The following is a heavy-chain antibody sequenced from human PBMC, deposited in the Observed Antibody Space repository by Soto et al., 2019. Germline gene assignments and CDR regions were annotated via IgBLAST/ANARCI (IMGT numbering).Heavy chain of an antibody. Sequence: QSPTLSLTCAISGDSVSSNSAAWNWIRQSPSRGLEWLGRTYYRSKWYNDYAVSVKSRITINPDTSKNQFSLQLNSVTPEDTAVYYCARGAYYDILTGYYYYYGMDVWGQGTTVTVSS. CDR1: GDSVSSNSAA. CDR3: ARGAYYDILTGYYYYYGMDV. J-gene: IGHJ6*02. D-gene: IGHD3-9*01. V-gene: IGHV6-1*01. CDR2: TYYRSKWYN.